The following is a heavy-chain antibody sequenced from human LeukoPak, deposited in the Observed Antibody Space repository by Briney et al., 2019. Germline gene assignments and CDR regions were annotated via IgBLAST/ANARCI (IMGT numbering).Heavy chain of an antibody. CDR2: ISYDGSNK. J-gene: IGHJ4*02. D-gene: IGHD3/OR15-3a*01. CDR1: GLTFSSYG. CDR3: AKDGPTGFDY. V-gene: IGHV3-30*18. Sequence: GGSLRLSCAASGLTFSSYGMHWVRQAPGKGLEWVAVISYDGSNKYYADSVKGRFTISRDNSKNTLYLQMNSLRAEDTAVYYCAKDGPTGFDYWGQGTLVTVSS.